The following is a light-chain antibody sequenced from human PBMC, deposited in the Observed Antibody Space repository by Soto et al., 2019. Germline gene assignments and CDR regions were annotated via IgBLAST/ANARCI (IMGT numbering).Light chain of an antibody. CDR2: AAS. Sequence: DIPLTQSPSFLSASVGDRVTITCRASQGISSYLAWFQQKPGKAPKLLIYAASTLQSGVPSRFSSSGSGTEFTRTIISLQPEYFATYYCQQLNSYLYTFGQGTKLEIK. CDR3: QQLNSYLYT. V-gene: IGKV1-9*01. CDR1: QGISSY. J-gene: IGKJ2*01.